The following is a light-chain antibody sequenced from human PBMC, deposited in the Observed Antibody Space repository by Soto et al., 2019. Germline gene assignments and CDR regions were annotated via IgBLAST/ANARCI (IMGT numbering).Light chain of an antibody. V-gene: IGKV3-20*01. CDR1: QSISSSQ. CDR3: QHYVERSPIT. Sequence: EVVFTQSPGTLSLSPGERATLSCRASQSISSSQLTWCQQKPGQAPRLLISGASSRTNGIPDRFSGSGSGTDLTLTISRLEPEDFALYFCQHYVERSPITFGQGTRLEIK. J-gene: IGKJ5*01. CDR2: GAS.